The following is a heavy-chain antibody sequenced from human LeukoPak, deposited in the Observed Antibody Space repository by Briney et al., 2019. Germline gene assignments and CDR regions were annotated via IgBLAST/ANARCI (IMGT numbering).Heavy chain of an antibody. D-gene: IGHD1-26*01. CDR1: GYSFTSYW. Sequence: GESLKISCKTFGYSFTSYWIAWVRQMPGKGLEWMGIIHPGDSDTRYSPSFQGQVTISADKSISTAYLQWTSLKASDTAKYYCGRRFSGVDYWGQGTLVTVSS. CDR2: IHPGDSDT. CDR3: GRRFSGVDY. V-gene: IGHV5-51*01. J-gene: IGHJ4*02.